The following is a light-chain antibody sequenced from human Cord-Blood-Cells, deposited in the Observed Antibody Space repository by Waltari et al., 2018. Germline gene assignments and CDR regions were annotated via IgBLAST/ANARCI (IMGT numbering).Light chain of an antibody. CDR3: CSYAGSSTFYV. J-gene: IGLJ1*01. Sequence: QSALTQPASVSGSPGQWITISCTGTSSDVGSYNLVSWYQQHPGKAPRLMLYEGSKRPSGVSNRFSGSKSGNTASLTISGLQAEDEADYYCCSYAGSSTFYVFGTGTKVTVL. CDR1: SSDVGSYNL. CDR2: EGS. V-gene: IGLV2-23*01.